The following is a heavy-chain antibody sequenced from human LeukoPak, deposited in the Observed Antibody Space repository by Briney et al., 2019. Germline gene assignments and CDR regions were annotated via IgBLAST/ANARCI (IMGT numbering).Heavy chain of an antibody. Sequence: GGSLRLSCAASGFTFSSYAMSWVRQAPGKGLEWVSAISGSGGSTYYVDSVKGRFTISRDNSKNTLFLQLNSLRAEDTAVYYCATQSSGWSSSFDYWGRGTLVAVSS. V-gene: IGHV3-23*01. J-gene: IGHJ4*02. CDR2: ISGSGGST. D-gene: IGHD6-19*01. CDR1: GFTFSSYA. CDR3: ATQSSGWSSSFDY.